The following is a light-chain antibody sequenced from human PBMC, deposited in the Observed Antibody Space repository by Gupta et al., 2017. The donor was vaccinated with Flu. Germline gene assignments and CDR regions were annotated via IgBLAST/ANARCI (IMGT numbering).Light chain of an antibody. J-gene: IGLJ2*01. CDR2: DVS. CDR1: SSDVGSYNY. Sequence: QSALTQPRSVSGSPGQSVTISCTGTSSDVGSYNYVSWYQHHPDKAPKFMIYDVSQRPSGVPDRFSGSKSGNTASLTISGLQAEDEADYYCCSYAGTYTVFGGGTKLTVL. CDR3: CSYAGTYTV. V-gene: IGLV2-11*01.